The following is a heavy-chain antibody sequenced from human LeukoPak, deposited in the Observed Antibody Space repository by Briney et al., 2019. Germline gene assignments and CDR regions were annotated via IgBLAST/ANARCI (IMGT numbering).Heavy chain of an antibody. CDR1: GGSISSYY. J-gene: IGHJ3*02. D-gene: IGHD1-26*01. CDR2: IYYSGST. Sequence: SETLSLTCTVSGGSISSYYWSWLRQPPGKGLEWIGYIYYSGSTNYNPSLKSRVTISVDTSKNQFSLKLSSVTAADTAVYYCARERSGSYNAFDIWGQGTMVTVSS. CDR3: ARERSGSYNAFDI. V-gene: IGHV4-59*01.